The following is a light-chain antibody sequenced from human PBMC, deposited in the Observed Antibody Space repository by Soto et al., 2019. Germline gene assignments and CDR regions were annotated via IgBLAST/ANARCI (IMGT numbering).Light chain of an antibody. CDR3: QSYDSSNPMV. J-gene: IGLJ2*01. V-gene: IGLV6-57*04. CDR2: EDN. CDR1: SGNIASYY. Sequence: FMLTQPPSVSGSPGKTVTISCTRSSGNIASYYVQWYQQRPGSAPTTVIYEDNQRPSGVPDRFSVSVDSSSNSASLTISGLKTEDEADYYCQSYDSSNPMVFGGGTKLTVL.